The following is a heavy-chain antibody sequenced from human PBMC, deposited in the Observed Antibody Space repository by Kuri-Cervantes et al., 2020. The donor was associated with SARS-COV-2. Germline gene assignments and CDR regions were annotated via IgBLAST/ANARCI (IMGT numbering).Heavy chain of an antibody. Sequence: GGSLRLSCKASGYTFSDYYMYWVRQAPGQGLEWMGWINPNSGGTNYAQKFQGWVTMTRDTSISTAYMELSRLRSDDTAVYYCARGMVRGLIQYYYYGMDVWGQGTTVTVSS. D-gene: IGHD3-10*01. V-gene: IGHV1-2*04. CDR2: INPNSGGT. CDR1: GYTFSDYY. CDR3: ARGMVRGLIQYYYYGMDV. J-gene: IGHJ6*02.